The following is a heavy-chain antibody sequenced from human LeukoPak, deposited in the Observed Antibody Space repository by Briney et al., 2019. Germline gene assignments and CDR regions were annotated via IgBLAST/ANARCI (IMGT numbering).Heavy chain of an antibody. Sequence: GESLKISCKGSGYSFTSYWIGWVRQMPGKGLEWMGIIYPGDSDTRYSPSFQGQVTISADKSISTAYLQWSSLKASDTAMYYCARHGERGYYDSSGYNWFDPWGQGTLVTVYS. D-gene: IGHD3-22*01. V-gene: IGHV5-51*01. CDR2: IYPGDSDT. CDR3: ARHGERGYYDSSGYNWFDP. CDR1: GYSFTSYW. J-gene: IGHJ5*02.